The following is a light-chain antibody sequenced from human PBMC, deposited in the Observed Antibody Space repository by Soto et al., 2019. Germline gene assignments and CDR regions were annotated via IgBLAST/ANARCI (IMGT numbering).Light chain of an antibody. CDR2: WAS. J-gene: IGKJ1*01. CDR3: QKYYSTPWT. Sequence: DIVMTQSPDSLAVSLGERATINCKSSQSVLYSSNNKNYLAWYQQQPGQPPKLLIYWASTRESGVPDRFSGSGSGTDFTLTISSLQAEDVAVYYCQKYYSTPWTFGQGTKVEIK. CDR1: QSVLYSSNNKNY. V-gene: IGKV4-1*01.